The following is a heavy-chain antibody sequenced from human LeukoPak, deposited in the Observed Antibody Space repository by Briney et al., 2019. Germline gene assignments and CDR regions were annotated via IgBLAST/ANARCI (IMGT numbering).Heavy chain of an antibody. V-gene: IGHV3-30*02. D-gene: IGHD4/OR15-4a*01. J-gene: IGHJ6*04. CDR2: IRYDGNNK. Sequence: GGSLRLSCAASGFTFNIYGMHWVRQAPGKGLEWVAFIRYDGNNKYYADSVKGRFTISRDNSKNTLYLQMNSLRAEDTAVYYCAKEGDSYGAILLNQLGMDVWGKGTTVTVSS. CDR3: AKEGDSYGAILLNQLGMDV. CDR1: GFTFNIYG.